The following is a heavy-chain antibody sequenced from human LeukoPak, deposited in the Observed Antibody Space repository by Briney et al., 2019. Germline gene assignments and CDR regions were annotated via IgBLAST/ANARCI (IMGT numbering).Heavy chain of an antibody. J-gene: IGHJ4*02. D-gene: IGHD6-13*01. CDR1: GGSFSGYY. CDR3: ARRGSSSFDY. V-gene: IGHV4-34*01. Sequence: SETLSLHFAVYGGSFSGYYWSWIRPPPGKGLEWIGEINHSGSTYYNPSLKSRVTISVDTSKNQFSLKLSSVTAADTAVYYCARRGSSSFDYWGQGTLVTVSS. CDR2: INHSGST.